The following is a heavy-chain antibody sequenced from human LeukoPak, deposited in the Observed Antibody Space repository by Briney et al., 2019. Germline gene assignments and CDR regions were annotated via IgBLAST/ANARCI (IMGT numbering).Heavy chain of an antibody. CDR3: ASLRRRSSGYKKDYYYMDV. V-gene: IGHV4-34*01. D-gene: IGHD3-22*01. CDR1: GGSFSGYY. CDR2: INHSGST. J-gene: IGHJ6*03. Sequence: SETLSLTCAVYGGSFSGYYWSWIRQPPGKGLEWIGEINHSGSTNYNPSLKSRVTISVDTSKNQFSLKLSPVTAADTAVYYCASLRRRSSGYKKDYYYMDVWGKGTTVTVSS.